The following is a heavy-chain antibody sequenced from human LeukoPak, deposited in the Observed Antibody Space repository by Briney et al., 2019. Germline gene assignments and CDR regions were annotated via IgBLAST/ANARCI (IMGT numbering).Heavy chain of an antibody. V-gene: IGHV3-23*01. J-gene: IGHJ3*02. CDR2: ISGSGGST. CDR3: AKDLEYYYGSGSGAFDI. D-gene: IGHD3-10*01. Sequence: GGSLRLSCAASGFTFSSYAMSWVRQAPGKGLEWVSAISGSGGSTYYADSVKGRFTISRDNSKNTLYLQMNSLRAEDTAVYYCAKDLEYYYGSGSGAFDIWGQGTMVTVSS. CDR1: GFTFSSYA.